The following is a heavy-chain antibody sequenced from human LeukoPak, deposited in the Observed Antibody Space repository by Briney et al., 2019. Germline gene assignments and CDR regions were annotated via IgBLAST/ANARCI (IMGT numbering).Heavy chain of an antibody. J-gene: IGHJ4*02. CDR3: ARHRMTAIRRGFDY. CDR2: INHSGST. D-gene: IGHD2-21*02. V-gene: IGHV4-34*01. Sequence: SETLSLTCAVYGGSFSGYYWSWIRQPPGKGLEWIGEINHSGSTNYNPSLKSRVTISVDTSKNQSSLKLSSVTAADTAVYYCARHRMTAIRRGFDYWGQGTLVTVSS. CDR1: GGSFSGYY.